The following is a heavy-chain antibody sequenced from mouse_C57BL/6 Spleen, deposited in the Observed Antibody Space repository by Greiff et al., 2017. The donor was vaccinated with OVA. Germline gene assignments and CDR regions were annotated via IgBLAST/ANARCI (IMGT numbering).Heavy chain of an antibody. J-gene: IGHJ4*01. Sequence: EVKLQESGPVLVKPGASVKMSCKASGYTFTDYYMNWVKQSHGKSLEWIGVINPYNGGTSYNQKFKGKATLTVDKSSSTAYMELNSLTSEDSAVYYCARRGTDYGYAMDYWGQGTSVTVSS. D-gene: IGHD1-1*01. CDR1: GYTFTDYY. CDR2: INPYNGGT. V-gene: IGHV1-19*01. CDR3: ARRGTDYGYAMDY.